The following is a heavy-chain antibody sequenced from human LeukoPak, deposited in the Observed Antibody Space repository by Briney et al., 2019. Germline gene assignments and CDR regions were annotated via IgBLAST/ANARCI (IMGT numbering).Heavy chain of an antibody. J-gene: IGHJ4*02. CDR2: IYTSGST. D-gene: IGHD6-19*01. CDR3: ARGDSSGWISRF. CDR1: GGSISSGSYS. Sequence: SETLSLTCTVSGGSISSGSYSWSWIRQPAGKGLEWIGRIYTSGSTNYNPSLKSRVTISVDTSKNQFSLKLSSVTAEDTAVYYCARGDSSGWISRFWGLGTLVTVSS. V-gene: IGHV4-61*02.